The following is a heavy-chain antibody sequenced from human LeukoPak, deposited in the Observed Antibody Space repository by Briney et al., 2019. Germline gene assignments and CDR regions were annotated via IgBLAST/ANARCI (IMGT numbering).Heavy chain of an antibody. D-gene: IGHD2-8*01. CDR3: ARGHGDYVGY. CDR1: VYTFTSYG. V-gene: IGHV1-18*01. Sequence: AAAVKVSCKASVYTFTSYGISWVRQAPGQGLEWMGWISAYNGNTNYVHKLQGRVTMPTDTSTSTAYMELRSLRSDDTAVYYCARGHGDYVGYWGQGTLVTVSS. J-gene: IGHJ4*02. CDR2: ISAYNGNT.